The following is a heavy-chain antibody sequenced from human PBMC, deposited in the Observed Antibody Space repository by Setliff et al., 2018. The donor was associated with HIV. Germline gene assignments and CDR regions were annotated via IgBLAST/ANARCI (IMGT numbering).Heavy chain of an antibody. CDR2: IYTSGGA. CDR1: GGSISSYH. J-gene: IGHJ3*01. D-gene: IGHD3-22*01. V-gene: IGHV4-4*08. CDR3: ARETYYYDSIGYWRSDAFDV. Sequence: SETLSLTCAVSGGSISSYHWMWIRQPPGKGLEWIGYIYTSGGADYDPSLKSRVTISVDTSKNQFSLRLTSVTAADTAVYYCARETYYYDSIGYWRSDAFDVWGQGTMVTVSS.